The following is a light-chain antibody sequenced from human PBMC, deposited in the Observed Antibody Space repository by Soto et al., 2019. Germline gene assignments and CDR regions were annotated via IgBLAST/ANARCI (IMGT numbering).Light chain of an antibody. CDR3: QQYGTSPWT. CDR2: GAS. Sequence: EIVLTQSPGTLSLSPGERATLSCRASQSVSSSYLGWYQQKPGQAPRLLIYGASIRATGIPDRFSGSGSGTDFTLTISRLEPEDFPVYYCQQYGTSPWTFGQGTKVEIK. V-gene: IGKV3-20*01. CDR1: QSVSSSY. J-gene: IGKJ1*01.